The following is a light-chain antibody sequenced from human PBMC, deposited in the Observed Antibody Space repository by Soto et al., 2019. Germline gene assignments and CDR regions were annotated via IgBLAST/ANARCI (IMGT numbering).Light chain of an antibody. CDR2: SNN. J-gene: IGLJ3*02. Sequence: QSVLTQPPSASGTPGQRVTISCSGSSSNIGSNTVNWYQQLPGTAPQLLIYSNNQRPSGVHDRFSGSKSGTSASLAISGLQSEDEADYYCAAWDDSLNGWVFGGGTKLTVL. V-gene: IGLV1-44*01. CDR3: AAWDDSLNGWV. CDR1: SSNIGSNT.